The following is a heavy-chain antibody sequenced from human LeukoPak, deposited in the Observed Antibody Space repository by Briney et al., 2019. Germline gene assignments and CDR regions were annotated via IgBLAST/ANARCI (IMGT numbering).Heavy chain of an antibody. CDR2: IYYSGST. D-gene: IGHD3-22*01. Sequence: SETLSLTCTVSGGSISSYYWSWIRQPPGKGLEWIGYIYYSGSTNYNPSLKSRVTISVDTSKNQFSLKLSSVTAADTAVYYCARDRYYYDSSGSIADVWGKGTTVTISS. CDR1: GGSISSYY. V-gene: IGHV4-59*12. CDR3: ARDRYYYDSSGSIADV. J-gene: IGHJ6*04.